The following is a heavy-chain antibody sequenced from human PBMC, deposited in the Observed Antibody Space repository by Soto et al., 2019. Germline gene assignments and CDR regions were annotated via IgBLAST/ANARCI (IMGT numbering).Heavy chain of an antibody. CDR1: GFTFSSYA. CDR3: AKTGSRGYYDSSGYPGAFDY. D-gene: IGHD3-22*01. V-gene: IGHV3-23*01. Sequence: GGSLRLSCAASGFTFSSYAMSWVRQAPGKGLEWVSAISGSGGSTYYADSVKGRFTISRDNSKNTLYLQMNSLRAEDTAAYYCAKTGSRGYYDSSGYPGAFDYWGQGTLVTVSS. CDR2: ISGSGGST. J-gene: IGHJ4*02.